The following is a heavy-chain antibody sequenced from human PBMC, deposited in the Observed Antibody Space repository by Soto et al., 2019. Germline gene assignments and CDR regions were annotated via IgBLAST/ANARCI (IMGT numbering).Heavy chain of an antibody. CDR2: ISGSGGST. CDR3: AKDPSLDGSCYYYRMDV. Sequence: GGSLRLSCAASGFTFSSYAMSWVRQAPGKGLEWVSAISGSGGSTYYADSVKGRFTISRDNSKNTLYLQMNSLRAEETAVYYCAKDPSLDGSCYYYRMDVWGQGTTVTVSS. J-gene: IGHJ6*02. V-gene: IGHV3-23*01. CDR1: GFTFSSYA. D-gene: IGHD1-26*01.